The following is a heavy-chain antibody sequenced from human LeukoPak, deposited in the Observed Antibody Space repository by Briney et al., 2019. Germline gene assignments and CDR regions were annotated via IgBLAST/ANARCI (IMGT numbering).Heavy chain of an antibody. Sequence: GGPLSLSCAASGFTFSNAWMSGVRQAQGKGREWIGRIKSKTDGGPTDYAAPVKGRFTISRDASKNTLYLQMNSLKTEDTAVYYCTTDALSGNVGLFGETTNTDYWGQGTLVTVSS. J-gene: IGHJ4*02. CDR2: IKSKTDGGPT. CDR3: TTDALSGNVGLFGETTNTDY. CDR1: GFTFSNAW. D-gene: IGHD3-10*02. V-gene: IGHV3-15*01.